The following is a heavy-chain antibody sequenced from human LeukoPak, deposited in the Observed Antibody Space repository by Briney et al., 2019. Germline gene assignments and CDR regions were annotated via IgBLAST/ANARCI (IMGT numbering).Heavy chain of an antibody. CDR2: IYYSGST. Sequence: KPWETLSLTCTVSGGSISSYYWSWIRQPPGKGLEWIGYIYYSGSTNYNPSLKSRVTISVDTSNNQFSLKLSSVTAADTAVYYCACLTTADAFDIWGQGTMVTVSS. D-gene: IGHD3-22*01. V-gene: IGHV4-59*01. CDR1: GGSISSYY. J-gene: IGHJ3*02. CDR3: ACLTTADAFDI.